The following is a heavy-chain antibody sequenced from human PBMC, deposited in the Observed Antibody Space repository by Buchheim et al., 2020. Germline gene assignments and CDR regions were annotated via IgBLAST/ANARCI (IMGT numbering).Heavy chain of an antibody. J-gene: IGHJ4*02. V-gene: IGHV4-34*01. CDR2: INHSGST. CDR3: ARLPVRYFDWLLYFDY. D-gene: IGHD3-9*01. CDR1: GGSFSGYY. Sequence: QVQLQQWGAGLLKPSETLSLTCTVYGGSFSGYYWSWIRQPPGKWLEWIGEINHSGSTNYNTCLKSRVTISVDTSKNQFSLKLSSVTAADTAVYYCARLPVRYFDWLLYFDYWGQGTL.